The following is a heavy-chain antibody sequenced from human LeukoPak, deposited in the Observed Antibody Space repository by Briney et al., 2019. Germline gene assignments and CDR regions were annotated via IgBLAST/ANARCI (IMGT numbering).Heavy chain of an antibody. Sequence: SETLSLTCAVSGYSISSGYYWGWIRQPPGKGLEWIGSIYHSGSTYYNPSLKSRVTISVDTSKNQFSLKLSSVTAADTAVYYCARLDSSSGNWFDHWGQGTLVTVSS. J-gene: IGHJ5*02. CDR3: ARLDSSSGNWFDH. CDR1: GYSISSGYY. CDR2: IYHSGST. V-gene: IGHV4-38-2*01. D-gene: IGHD6-13*01.